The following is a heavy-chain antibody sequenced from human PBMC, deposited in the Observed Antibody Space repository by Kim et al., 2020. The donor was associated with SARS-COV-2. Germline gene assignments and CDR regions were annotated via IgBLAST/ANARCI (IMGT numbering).Heavy chain of an antibody. V-gene: IGHV4-34*01. D-gene: IGHD6-19*01. CDR2: INHSGST. CDR1: GGSFSGYY. Sequence: SETLSLTCAVYGGSFSGYYWSWIRQPPGKGLEWIGEINHSGSTNYNPSLKSRVTISVDTSKNQFSLKLSSVTAADTAVYYCARAGFYSSGYHLDYYFDYWGQGTLVTVSS. J-gene: IGHJ4*02. CDR3: ARAGFYSSGYHLDYYFDY.